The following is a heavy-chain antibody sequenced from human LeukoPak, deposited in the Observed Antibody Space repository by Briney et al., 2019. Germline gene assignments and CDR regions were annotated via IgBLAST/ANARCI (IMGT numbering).Heavy chain of an antibody. D-gene: IGHD3-22*01. CDR1: GGTFSSYA. CDR3: ARSRYYYDSSGYWYFDL. Sequence: SVKVSCKASGGTFSSYAISWVRLAPGQGLEWMGGIIPIFGTANYAQKFQGRVTITADESTSTAYMELSSLRSEDTAVYYCARSRYYYDSSGYWYFDLWGRGTLVTVSS. CDR2: IIPIFGTA. V-gene: IGHV1-69*13. J-gene: IGHJ2*01.